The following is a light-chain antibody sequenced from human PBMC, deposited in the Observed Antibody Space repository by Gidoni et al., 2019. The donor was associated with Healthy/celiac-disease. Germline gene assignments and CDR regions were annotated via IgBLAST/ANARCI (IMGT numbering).Light chain of an antibody. CDR2: AAS. J-gene: IGKJ3*01. Sequence: DTQMAQSPSSLPASVGDSVTITCRASQSISSYLKWYQQKPGKAPKLLIYAASSLQSGVPSRFSGSGSGTDFTLTISSLQPAEFATYYCQQGYSAPPFTFGPXTKVEIK. CDR3: QQGYSAPPFT. CDR1: QSISSY. V-gene: IGKV1-39*01.